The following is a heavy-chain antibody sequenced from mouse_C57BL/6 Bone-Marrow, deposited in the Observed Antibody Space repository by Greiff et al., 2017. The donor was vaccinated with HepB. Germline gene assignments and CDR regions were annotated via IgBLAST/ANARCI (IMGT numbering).Heavy chain of an antibody. CDR2: IDPNSGGT. CDR3: ARYYSNSYAMDY. D-gene: IGHD2-5*01. V-gene: IGHV1-62-3*01. Sequence: VQLQQPGAELVRPGASVKLSCKASGYTFTSYWMHWVKQRPGRGLEWIGRIDPNSGGTKYNEKFKGKATLTADKSSSTAYMELRSLTSEDSAVYFCARYYSNSYAMDYWGQGTSVTVSS. J-gene: IGHJ4*01. CDR1: GYTFTSYW.